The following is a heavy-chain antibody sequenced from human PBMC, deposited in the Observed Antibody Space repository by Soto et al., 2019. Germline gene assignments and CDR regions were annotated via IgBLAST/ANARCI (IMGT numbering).Heavy chain of an antibody. Sequence: EVQLLESGGDLVQPGGSLRLSCVASGFSFSSSAMSWVRQAPGRGLEWVSAINSNGGSTYYADSVKGRLTISRDNSKNTLYLQMNGLRVDDTALYYCWAGFMTRVRFDYWGQGTLVTVS. CDR1: GFSFSSSA. V-gene: IGHV3-23*01. J-gene: IGHJ4*02. D-gene: IGHD3-16*01. CDR3: WAGFMTRVRFDY. CDR2: INSNGGST.